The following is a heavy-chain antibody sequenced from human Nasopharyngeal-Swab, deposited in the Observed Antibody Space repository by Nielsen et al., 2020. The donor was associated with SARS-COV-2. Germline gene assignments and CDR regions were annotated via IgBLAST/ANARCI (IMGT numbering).Heavy chain of an antibody. CDR2: ISAYNGNT. D-gene: IGHD3-22*01. CDR1: GYTFTSYG. J-gene: IGHJ4*02. CDR3: ARARKHYYDSSGYHDYFDY. V-gene: IGHV1-18*01. Sequence: ASVKVSCKASGYTFTSYGISWVRQAPGQGLEWMGWISAYNGNTNYAQKLQGRVTMTTDTSTSTAYMELSSLRSEDTAVYYCARARKHYYDSSGYHDYFDYWGQGTLVTVSS.